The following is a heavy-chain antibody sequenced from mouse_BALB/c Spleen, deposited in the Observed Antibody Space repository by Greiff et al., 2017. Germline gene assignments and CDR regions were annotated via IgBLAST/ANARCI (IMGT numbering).Heavy chain of an antibody. V-gene: IGHV5-12-1*01. CDR3: ARQIYYGNYYAMDY. CDR1: GFAFSSYD. D-gene: IGHD2-1*01. Sequence: EVQVVESGGGLVKPGGSLKLSCATSGFAFSSYDMSWVRQTPEKRLEWVAYISSGGGSTYYPDTVKGRFTISRDNAKNTLYLQMSSLKSEDTAMYYCARQIYYGNYYAMDYWGQGTSVTVSS. J-gene: IGHJ4*01. CDR2: ISSGGGST.